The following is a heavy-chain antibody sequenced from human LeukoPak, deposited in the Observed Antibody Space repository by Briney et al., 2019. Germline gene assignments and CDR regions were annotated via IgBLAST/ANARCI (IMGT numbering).Heavy chain of an antibody. D-gene: IGHD3-22*01. J-gene: IGHJ4*02. V-gene: IGHV1-2*02. CDR2: INPNSGGT. CDR1: GYTLTGYY. CDR3: AKDMRWNYYDSSGFDY. Sequence: ASVKVSCKASGYTLTGYYMHWMRQAPGQGLEWMGWINPNSGGTNYAQKFQGRVTMTRDTSISTAYMELSRLRSDDTALYYCAKDMRWNYYDSSGFDYWGQGTLVTVSS.